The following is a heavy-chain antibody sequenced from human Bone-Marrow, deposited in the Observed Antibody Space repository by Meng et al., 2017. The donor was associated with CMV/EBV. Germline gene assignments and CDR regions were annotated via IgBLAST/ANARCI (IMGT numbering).Heavy chain of an antibody. V-gene: IGHV3-23*01. CDR3: AKEKSRITMVRGVFDY. CDR1: GLTFSSYA. CDR2: ISGSGGST. D-gene: IGHD3-10*01. J-gene: IGHJ4*02. Sequence: SGLTFSSYAMSWVRQAPGKGLEWVSAISGSGGSTYYADSVKGRFTISRDNSKNTLYLQMNSLRAEDTAVYYCAKEKSRITMVRGVFDYWGQGTLVTVSS.